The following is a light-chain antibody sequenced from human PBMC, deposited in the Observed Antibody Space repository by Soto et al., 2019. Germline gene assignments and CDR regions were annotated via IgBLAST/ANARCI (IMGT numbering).Light chain of an antibody. CDR2: DIS. CDR1: SYDVGDYKY. J-gene: IGLJ1*01. Sequence: QPVLTQPRSVSGSPGQSVTISCTGTSYDVGDYKYVSWYRQHPGKAPKLMIYDISERPSGVPDRFSGSKSGNTASLTISGLQAEDEADYYCCSYAGSYSYVFGTGTKVTVL. CDR3: CSYAGSYSYV. V-gene: IGLV2-11*01.